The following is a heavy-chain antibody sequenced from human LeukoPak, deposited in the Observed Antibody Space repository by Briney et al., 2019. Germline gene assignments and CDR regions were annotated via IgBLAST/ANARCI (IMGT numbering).Heavy chain of an antibody. D-gene: IGHD1-26*01. CDR2: ISYDGTNK. CDR1: GFTFSTYA. CDR3: ARGWELLGRCDY. Sequence: AGGSLRLSCAASGFTFSTYAIHWVRQAPGKGLEWVAVISYDGTNKNYADSVKGRFTISRDNAKNSLYLQMNSLRAEDTALYYCARGWELLGRCDYWGQGTLVTVSS. J-gene: IGHJ4*02. V-gene: IGHV3-30*07.